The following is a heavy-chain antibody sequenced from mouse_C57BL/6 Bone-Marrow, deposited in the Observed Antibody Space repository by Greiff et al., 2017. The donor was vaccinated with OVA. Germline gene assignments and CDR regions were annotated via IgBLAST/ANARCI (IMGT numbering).Heavy chain of an antibody. CDR2: ILPGSGST. J-gene: IGHJ2*01. Sequence: VQLQQSGAELMKPGASVKLTCKATGYTFTGYWIEWVKQRPGHGLEWLGEILPGSGSTKYNEKFKGKDTFTADTSSHTAYMQLSSLTTEDSAIYYCARVTTVGGFDYWGQGTTLTVSS. D-gene: IGHD1-1*01. V-gene: IGHV1-9*01. CDR3: ARVTTVGGFDY. CDR1: GYTFTGYW.